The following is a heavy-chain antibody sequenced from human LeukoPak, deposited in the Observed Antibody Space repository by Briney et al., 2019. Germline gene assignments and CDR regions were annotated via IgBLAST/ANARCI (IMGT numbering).Heavy chain of an antibody. CDR2: IRSKAYGGTT. Sequence: GRSLRLSCTASGFTFDVYAMSWFRQAPGKGLEWVGFIRSKAYGGTTEYAASVSGRFTVSRDDAKSIAYLQMSSLKTDDTAVYYCARDFSSNWYGTTDYWGQGTLVTVAS. D-gene: IGHD6-13*01. J-gene: IGHJ4*02. V-gene: IGHV3-49*03. CDR3: ARDFSSNWYGTTDY. CDR1: GFTFDVYA.